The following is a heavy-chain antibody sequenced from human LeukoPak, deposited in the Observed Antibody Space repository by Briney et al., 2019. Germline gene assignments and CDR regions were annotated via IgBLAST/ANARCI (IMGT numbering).Heavy chain of an antibody. J-gene: IGHJ4*02. D-gene: IGHD3-22*01. CDR1: GFTFSSYA. CDR2: IIPIFGTA. V-gene: IGHV1-69*01. CDR3: ARGYYYDSSGYYYPGD. Sequence: GGSLRLSCAASGFTFSSYAISWVRQAPGQGLEWMGGIIPIFGTANYAQKFQGRVTITADESTSTAYMELSSLRSEDTAVYYCARGYYYDSSGYYYPGDWGQGTLVTVSS.